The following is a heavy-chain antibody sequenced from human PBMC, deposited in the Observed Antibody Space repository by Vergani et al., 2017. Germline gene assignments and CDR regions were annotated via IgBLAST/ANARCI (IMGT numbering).Heavy chain of an antibody. CDR3: ARDPTVTTGGFPY. CDR1: GDSISSKNC. CDR2: IYYSGST. V-gene: IGHV4-4*03. Sequence: QVQLQESGPGLVKPPGTLSLTCAVSGDSISSKNCWTWVRQPPGKGLEWIGYIYYSGSTYYNPSLKSRVTISVDTSKNQFSLKLSSVTAADTAVYYCARDPTVTTGGFPYWGQGTLVTVSS. J-gene: IGHJ4*02. D-gene: IGHD4-17*01.